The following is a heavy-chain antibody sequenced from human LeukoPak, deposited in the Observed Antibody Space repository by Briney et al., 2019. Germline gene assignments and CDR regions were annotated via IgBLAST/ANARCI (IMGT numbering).Heavy chain of an antibody. Sequence: PGGSLRLSCAASGFTFSNYGMHCVRQAPGKGLEWVAVVSDDGSNKNYADSVKGRFTISRDNSNNTLYLQMNSLRAEVTAVYYCVKDRETTASGTFDYWGQGTLVTVSS. J-gene: IGHJ4*02. D-gene: IGHD6-13*01. CDR3: VKDRETTASGTFDY. CDR1: GFTFSNYG. CDR2: VSDDGSNK. V-gene: IGHV3-30*18.